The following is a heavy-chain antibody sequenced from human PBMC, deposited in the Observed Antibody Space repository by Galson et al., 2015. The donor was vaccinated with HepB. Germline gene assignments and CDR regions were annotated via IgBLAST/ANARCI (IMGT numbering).Heavy chain of an antibody. D-gene: IGHD2-2*01. V-gene: IGHV3-7*01. CDR3: ARDSTFPPDFDY. CDR2: IKQDGSEK. CDR1: GFTFSSYC. Sequence: SLRLSCAASGFTFSSYCMSWVRQAPGKGLEWVANIKQDGSEKYYVDSVKGRFTISRDNAKNSLYLQMNSLRAEDTAVYYCARDSTFPPDFDYWGQGTLVTVSS. J-gene: IGHJ4*02.